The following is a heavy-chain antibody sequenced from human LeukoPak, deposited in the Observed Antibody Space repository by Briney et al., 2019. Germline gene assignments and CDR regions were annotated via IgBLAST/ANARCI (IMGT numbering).Heavy chain of an antibody. Sequence: AGGSLRLSCAASGFSFSSYAIHWVRQAPGKGLEYVSAVCSNAACAYYADSVRGRFSMSRDNSKNTVWLQMDNLRVEDMAIYYCVRRDGYNFDYWGRGTLATVSS. CDR1: GFSFSSYA. V-gene: IGHV3-64*02. D-gene: IGHD5-24*01. CDR2: VCSNAACA. J-gene: IGHJ4*02. CDR3: VRRDGYNFDY.